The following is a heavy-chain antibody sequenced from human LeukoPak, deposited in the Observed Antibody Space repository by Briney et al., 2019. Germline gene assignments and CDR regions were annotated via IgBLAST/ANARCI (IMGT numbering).Heavy chain of an antibody. CDR2: IYPGGYDT. Sequence: GESLKISCTGSTYSFSSYWIGWVRHVPGKGLEWMGIIYPGGYDTRYGPSFQGQVTISVDKSISTAYLQWNTLKDSDTAIYYCARAPTSISHPKWFDSWGQGTLVTVSS. D-gene: IGHD2-2*01. CDR3: ARAPTSISHPKWFDS. J-gene: IGHJ5*01. CDR1: TYSFSSYW. V-gene: IGHV5-51*01.